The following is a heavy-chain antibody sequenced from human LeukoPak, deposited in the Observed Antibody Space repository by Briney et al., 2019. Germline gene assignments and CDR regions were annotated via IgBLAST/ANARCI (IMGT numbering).Heavy chain of an antibody. CDR2: IYYSGST. D-gene: IGHD1-14*01. Sequence: SETLSLTCTVSGGSIISSSYYWGWIRQPPGKGLEWIGSIYYSGSTYYNPSLKSLVTISVDTSKNQFSLKLSSVTAADTAVYYCAKVSRNSDSGKTAYWGQGPLVTVSS. J-gene: IGHJ4*01. V-gene: IGHV4-39*01. CDR3: AKVSRNSDSGKTAY. CDR1: GGSIISSSYY.